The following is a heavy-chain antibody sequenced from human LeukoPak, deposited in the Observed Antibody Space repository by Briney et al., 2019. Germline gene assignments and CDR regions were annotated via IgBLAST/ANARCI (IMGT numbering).Heavy chain of an antibody. CDR3: AKDRHSSGYWGGPFDY. CDR2: ISGSGGST. V-gene: IGHV3-23*01. Sequence: GGSLRLSCAASGFTFSSYAMSWVRQAPGKGLEWVSAISGSGGSTYYADSVKGRFTISRDNSKNTLYLQMNSLRAEDTAVYYCAKDRHSSGYWGGPFDYWGQGTLSPSPQ. D-gene: IGHD3-22*01. J-gene: IGHJ4*02. CDR1: GFTFSSYA.